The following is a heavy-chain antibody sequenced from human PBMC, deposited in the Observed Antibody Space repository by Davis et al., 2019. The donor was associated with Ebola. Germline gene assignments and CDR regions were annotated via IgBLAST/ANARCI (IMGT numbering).Heavy chain of an antibody. CDR1: GYTFTRYD. D-gene: IGHD3-9*01. CDR3: AADRGADILTGYYYYGMDV. V-gene: IGHV1-8*03. CDR2: MNPNSGNT. Sequence: AASVKVSCKASGYTFTRYDINWVRQATGQGLEWMGWMNPNSGNTGYAQQFQGRVTITRDMSTSTAYMELRSLRSEDTAVYYCAADRGADILTGYYYYGMDVWGQGTTVTVSS. J-gene: IGHJ6*02.